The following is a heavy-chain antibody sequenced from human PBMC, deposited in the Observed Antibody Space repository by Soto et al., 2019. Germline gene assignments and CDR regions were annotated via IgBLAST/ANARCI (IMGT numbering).Heavy chain of an antibody. J-gene: IGHJ6*02. V-gene: IGHV4-61*01. CDR3: ASHPAGLYYGMDV. CDR1: GGSVSSARYY. Sequence: KPSETLSLTCTVSGGSVSSARYYWSWIRQPPGKGLEWIGYIYYSGSTNYNPSLKSRVTISVDTSKNQFSLKLSSVTAADTAVYYCASHPAGLYYGMDVWGQGTTVTVSS. CDR2: IYYSGST.